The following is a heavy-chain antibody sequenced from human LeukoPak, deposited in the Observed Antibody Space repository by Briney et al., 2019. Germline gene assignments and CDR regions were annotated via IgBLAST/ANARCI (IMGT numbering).Heavy chain of an antibody. V-gene: IGHV4-31*03. CDR1: GGSISSGGYY. CDR3: ARSPYGSGSYYVDY. D-gene: IGHD3-10*01. Sequence: SETLSLTCTVSGGSISSGGYYWSWIRQHPGKGLEWIGYIYYSGSTYYNPSLKSRVTISVDTSKNQFSLKLSSVTAADTAVYYCARSPYGSGSYYVDYWGQGTLVTVSS. J-gene: IGHJ4*02. CDR2: IYYSGST.